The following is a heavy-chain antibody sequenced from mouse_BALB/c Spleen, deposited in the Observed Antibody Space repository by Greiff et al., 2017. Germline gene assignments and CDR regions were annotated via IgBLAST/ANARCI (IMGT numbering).Heavy chain of an antibody. CDR2: IDPANGNT. D-gene: IGHD1-1*01. Sequence: EVMLVESGAELVKPGASVKLSCTASGFNIKDTYMHWVKQRPEQGLEWIGRIDPANGNTKYDPKFQGKATITADTSSNTAYLQLSSLTSEDTAVYYCASYYYGSSAMDYWGQGTSVTVSS. CDR3: ASYYYGSSAMDY. J-gene: IGHJ4*01. CDR1: GFNIKDTY. V-gene: IGHV14-3*02.